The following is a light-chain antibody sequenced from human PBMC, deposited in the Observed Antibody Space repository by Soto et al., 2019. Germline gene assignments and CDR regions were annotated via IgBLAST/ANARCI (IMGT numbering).Light chain of an antibody. Sequence: QSALTQPASVSGSPGQSITISCTGTSSDVGGYDFVSWYQHHPGKAPRLMIYDVSKRPSGVPDRFSGSKSGNTASLTISGLQAEDEADYYCCSYAGSYGVFGGGTKVTVL. V-gene: IGLV2-11*01. J-gene: IGLJ3*02. CDR3: CSYAGSYGV. CDR1: SSDVGGYDF. CDR2: DVS.